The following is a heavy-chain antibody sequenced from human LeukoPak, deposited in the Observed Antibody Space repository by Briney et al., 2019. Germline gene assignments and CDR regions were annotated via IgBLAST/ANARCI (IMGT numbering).Heavy chain of an antibody. V-gene: IGHV4-59*01. CDR3: ARDRYGQVPYWFDP. D-gene: IGHD5-18*01. CDR2: IYYSGST. CDR1: GGSISSYY. Sequence: PSETLSLTCTVSGGSISSYYWNWIRQPPGKGLEWIGYIYYSGSTNYNPSLKSRVTISVDTSKNQFSLKLSSVTAADTAVYYCARDRYGQVPYWFDPWGQGTLVTVSS. J-gene: IGHJ5*02.